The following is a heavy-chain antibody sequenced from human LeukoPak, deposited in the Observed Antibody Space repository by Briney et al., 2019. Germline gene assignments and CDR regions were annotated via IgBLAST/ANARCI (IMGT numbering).Heavy chain of an antibody. CDR1: EFIFCRYS. J-gene: IGHJ3*01. V-gene: IGHV3-64*01. D-gene: IGHD2-21*02. CDR3: AVKDFGDSEDAFDL. CDR2: ISSDGGST. Sequence: GGSLRLSCAASEFIFCRYSLHCVRHAPREGREYVSAISSDGGSTYYGNSVKGRFIISRDNSKNTLYLQMGSLRAEDMAVYYCAVKDFGDSEDAFDLWGQGTMVTVSS.